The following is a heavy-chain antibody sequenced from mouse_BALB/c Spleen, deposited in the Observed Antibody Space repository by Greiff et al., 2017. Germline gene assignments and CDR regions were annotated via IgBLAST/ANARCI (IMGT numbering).Heavy chain of an antibody. CDR2: INPSTGYT. Sequence: QVQLQESGAELAKPGASVKMSCKASGYTFTSYWMHWVKQRPGQGLEWIGYINPSTGYTEYNQKFKDKATLTADKSSSTAYMRLSSLTSEDSAVYYCARDDGGLAYWGQGTLVTVSA. CDR3: ARDDGGLAY. V-gene: IGHV1-7*01. CDR1: GYTFTSYW. D-gene: IGHD3-3*01. J-gene: IGHJ3*01.